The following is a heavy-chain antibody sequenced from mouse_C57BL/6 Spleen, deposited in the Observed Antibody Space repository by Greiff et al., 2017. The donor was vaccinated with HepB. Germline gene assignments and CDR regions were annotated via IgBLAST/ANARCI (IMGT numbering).Heavy chain of an antibody. D-gene: IGHD1-1*01. J-gene: IGHJ1*03. V-gene: IGHV1-4*01. Sequence: VKLMESGAELARPGASVKMSCKASGYTFTSYTMHWVKQRPGQGLEWIGYINPSSGYTKYNQKFKDKATLTADKSSSTAYMQLSSLTSEDSAVYYCARLESRYWYFDVWGTGTTVTVSS. CDR1: GYTFTSYT. CDR2: INPSSGYT. CDR3: ARLESRYWYFDV.